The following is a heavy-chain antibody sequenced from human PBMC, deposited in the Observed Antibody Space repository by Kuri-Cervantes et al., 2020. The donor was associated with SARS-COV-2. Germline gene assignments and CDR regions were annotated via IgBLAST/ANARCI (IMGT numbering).Heavy chain of an antibody. D-gene: IGHD2-8*01. CDR3: ARAVYNSGFFDF. V-gene: IGHV3-33*08. J-gene: IGHJ4*02. Sequence: GESLKISCAASGFTFSTFGMHWVRQAPGKGPEWVAGLWEDGSNEKYADSVKGRFSISRDNSKKMLYLQMNSLRDEDTAAYYCARAVYNSGFFDFWGQGTLVTVSS. CDR2: LWEDGSNE. CDR1: GFTFSTFG.